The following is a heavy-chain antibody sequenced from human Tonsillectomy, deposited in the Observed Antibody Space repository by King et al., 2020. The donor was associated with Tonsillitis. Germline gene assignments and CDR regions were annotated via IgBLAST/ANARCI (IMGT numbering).Heavy chain of an antibody. V-gene: IGHV3-9*01. CDR3: AKIIFVCSGGICFFGYYGMSV. CDR1: GFIFDDYA. CDR2: ISWNSGSI. J-gene: IGHJ6*02. Sequence: VQLVESGGGLVQPGRSLRLSCAASGFIFDDYAMHWVRQAPGKGVEWGSGISWNSGSIGYADSVKGRFTISRDNAKNSLYLQMNSLRAEDTALYYCAKIIFVCSGGICFFGYYGMSVLGPGTTVTVSS. D-gene: IGHD2-15*01.